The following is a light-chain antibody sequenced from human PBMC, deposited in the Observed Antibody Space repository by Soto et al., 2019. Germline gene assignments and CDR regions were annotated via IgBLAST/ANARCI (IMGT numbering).Light chain of an antibody. V-gene: IGKV3-20*01. CDR3: QQFGSAPRT. CDR1: QSGSDSY. J-gene: IGKJ1*01. Sequence: EIVLTQSPGTLSLSPGERATLSCRASQSGSDSYLAWYQQKLGQAPRLLIYGASTRATGIPARFSGSGSGTEFTLTISSLQSEDFAVYYCQQFGSAPRTFGQGTKVDIK. CDR2: GAS.